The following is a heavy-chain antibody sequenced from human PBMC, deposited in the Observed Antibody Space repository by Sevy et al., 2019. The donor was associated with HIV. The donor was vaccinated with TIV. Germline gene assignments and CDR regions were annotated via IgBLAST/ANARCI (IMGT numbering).Heavy chain of an antibody. Sequence: ASVKVSCKASGGTFSSYIVSWVRQAPGQGLEWKGGITPVLGTTNDAHKFQGRVTITADESTSTVYMEMSRLKSEDTAVYYCARWSISIDYWGQGTLVTVSS. J-gene: IGHJ4*02. CDR1: GGTFSSYI. CDR2: ITPVLGTT. V-gene: IGHV1-69*16. CDR3: ARWSISIDY.